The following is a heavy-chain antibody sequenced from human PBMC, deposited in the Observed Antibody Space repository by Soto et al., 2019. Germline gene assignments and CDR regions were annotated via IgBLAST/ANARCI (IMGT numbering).Heavy chain of an antibody. J-gene: IGHJ5*02. D-gene: IGHD6-6*01. Sequence: QVQLVQSGAEVRKPGSSVKVSCKISGGTFTNYVISWLRQAPGQGLEWMGGLIPIFGAANLAQKFQGRVTITADEYTSTVNMELSSLTSEDTAVYYCARGRSSPNFDPWGQGTRVTVSS. V-gene: IGHV1-69*01. CDR1: GGTFTNYV. CDR2: LIPIFGAA. CDR3: ARGRSSPNFDP.